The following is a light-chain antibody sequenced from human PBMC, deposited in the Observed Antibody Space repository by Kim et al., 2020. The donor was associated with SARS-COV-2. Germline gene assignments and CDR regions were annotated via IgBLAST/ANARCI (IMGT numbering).Light chain of an antibody. J-gene: IGKJ2*01. Sequence: DIQMTQSPSTLSASVGDRVTITCRASQNINTWLAWYHQKPGRPPKLLIYDASSLQGGVPSRFSGSGSGTEFTLTLSGLQPDDFATYYCQQYASFPFTFGQGTKLEI. CDR3: QQYASFPFT. V-gene: IGKV1-5*01. CDR2: DAS. CDR1: QNINTW.